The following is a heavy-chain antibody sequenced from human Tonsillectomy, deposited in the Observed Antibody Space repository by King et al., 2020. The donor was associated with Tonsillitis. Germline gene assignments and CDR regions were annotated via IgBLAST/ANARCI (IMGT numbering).Heavy chain of an antibody. CDR1: GYTFTNYG. D-gene: IGHD6-13*01. CDR2: ISAYNGNT. Sequence: QLVQSGVEVKKPGASVKVSCKASGYTFTNYGISWVRQAPGQGLEWMGWISAYNGNTDYAQKFQGRVTMTTDTSASTAYMELRSLRSDDTAVYYCARDRGLYSRGDASDIWGQGTLVTVSS. V-gene: IGHV1-18*01. J-gene: IGHJ3*02. CDR3: ARDRGLYSRGDASDI.